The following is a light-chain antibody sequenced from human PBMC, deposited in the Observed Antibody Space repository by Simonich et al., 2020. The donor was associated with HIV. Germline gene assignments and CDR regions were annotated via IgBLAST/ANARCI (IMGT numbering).Light chain of an antibody. CDR1: QSVSSD. J-gene: IGKJ2*01. CDR2: GAS. CDR3: QQYNNYLYT. V-gene: IGKV3-15*01. Sequence: EIVMTQSPATLSVSPGERATLSCRASQSVSSDLAWYQQKPGQGPRLLIYGASTRATGVPARFSGSGSGTEFTLTISSLQPDDFATYYCQQYNNYLYTFGQGTKLEIK.